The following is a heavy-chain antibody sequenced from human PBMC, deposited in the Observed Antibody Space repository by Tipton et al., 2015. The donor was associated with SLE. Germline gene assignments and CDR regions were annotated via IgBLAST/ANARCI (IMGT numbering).Heavy chain of an antibody. CDR1: GYSISIGYH. CDR2: TYHSGTT. Sequence: GLVKPSETLSLTCTVSGYSISIGYHWGWIRQSPGKGLEWIGSTYHSGTTYYNPSLKSRVTISVDTSKNQFSLKLRSVTAADTAVYYCARVDYYDSSGYYSDDAFDIWGQGTMVTVSS. J-gene: IGHJ3*02. D-gene: IGHD3-22*01. CDR3: ARVDYYDSSGYYSDDAFDI. V-gene: IGHV4-38-2*02.